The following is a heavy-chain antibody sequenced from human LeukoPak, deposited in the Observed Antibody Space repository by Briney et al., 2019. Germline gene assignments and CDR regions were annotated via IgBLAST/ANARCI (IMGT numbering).Heavy chain of an antibody. J-gene: IGHJ4*02. CDR3: ARSNQADDY. CDR1: GFTFSSYW. Sequence: GGSLRLSCAASGFTFSSYWMHWVRQVPGKGLVWVARINPGGSSITYADSVKGRFTISRDNSKNTLYLQMDSLRAEDTGVYYCARSNQADDYWGQGTLVTVSS. V-gene: IGHV3-74*01. CDR2: INPGGSSI. D-gene: IGHD1-14*01.